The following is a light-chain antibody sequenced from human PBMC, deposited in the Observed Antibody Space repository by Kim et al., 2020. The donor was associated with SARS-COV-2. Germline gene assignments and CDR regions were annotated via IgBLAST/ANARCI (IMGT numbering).Light chain of an antibody. V-gene: IGLV3-9*01. CDR1: SIGGYS. CDR2: RDT. CDR3: HVWDTSTAV. J-gene: IGLJ3*02. Sequence: SYELTQPLSVSVALGQTARITCGGNSIGGYSVHWYQQKLGQAPVLVIYRDTNRPSGIPERFSGSNSGNTATLTISRAQAGDEADYFCHVWDTSTAVFGGGTQLTVL.